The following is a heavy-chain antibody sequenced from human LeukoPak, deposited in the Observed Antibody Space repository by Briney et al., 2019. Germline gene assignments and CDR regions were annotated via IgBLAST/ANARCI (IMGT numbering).Heavy chain of an antibody. J-gene: IGHJ5*02. CDR3: ARGAGLAARRPSTNWFDP. D-gene: IGHD6-6*01. CDR1: GASINNYY. Sequence: PSETLSLTCSVSGASINNYYWTWIRQPPGEGLEWIGEINHSGSTNYNPSLKSRVTISVDTSKNQFSLKLSSVTAADTAVYYCARGAGLAARRPSTNWFDPWGQGTLVTVSS. CDR2: INHSGST. V-gene: IGHV4-34*01.